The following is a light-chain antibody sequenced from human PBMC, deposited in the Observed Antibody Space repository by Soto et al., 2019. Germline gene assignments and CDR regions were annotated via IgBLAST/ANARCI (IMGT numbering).Light chain of an antibody. CDR2: EGS. J-gene: IGLJ2*01. Sequence: QSALTQPASVSGSPGQSITISCPGTSSDVGSYNLVSWYQQHPGKAPKLMIYEGSKRPSGVSNRFSGSKSGNTASLTISGLQAEDEADYYCCSYAGSSTLVFGGGTKVTVL. V-gene: IGLV2-23*01. CDR3: CSYAGSSTLV. CDR1: SSDVGSYNL.